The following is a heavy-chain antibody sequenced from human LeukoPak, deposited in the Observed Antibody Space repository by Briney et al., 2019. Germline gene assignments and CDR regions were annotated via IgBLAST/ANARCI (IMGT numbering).Heavy chain of an antibody. Sequence: ASVKVSCKASGGTFSSYAISWVRQAPGQGLEWVGWISTYDGNANYAQKLQGRVTMTTDTSTITAYMELRSLRSDDTAVYYCARAPSGFTYGPGDHWGQGTLATVSS. D-gene: IGHD5-18*01. CDR3: ARAPSGFTYGPGDH. J-gene: IGHJ4*02. V-gene: IGHV1-18*01. CDR1: GGTFSSYA. CDR2: ISTYDGNA.